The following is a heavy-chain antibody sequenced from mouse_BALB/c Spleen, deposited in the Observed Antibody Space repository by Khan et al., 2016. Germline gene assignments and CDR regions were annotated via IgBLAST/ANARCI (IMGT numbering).Heavy chain of an antibody. D-gene: IGHD1-1*01. Sequence: VQLPQSGAELVKPGASVKLSCTASGFNIKDPYMHWVKQRPEQGLEWIGRIDPANDNTKYDPKFQGKATITADKSSNTAYLQLSSLTSEDTAFYYCASSSKSYYGALDYWGQGTSVPVSS. CDR3: ASSSKSYYGALDY. V-gene: IGHV14-3*02. CDR2: IDPANDNT. CDR1: GFNIKDPY. J-gene: IGHJ4*01.